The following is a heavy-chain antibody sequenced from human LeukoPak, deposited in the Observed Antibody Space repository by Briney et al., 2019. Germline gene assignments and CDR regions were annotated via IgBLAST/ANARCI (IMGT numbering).Heavy chain of an antibody. Sequence: GGSLRLSCAASGFTFSSYSMNWVRQAPGKGLEWISSISNSSSYIYYADSVKCRFPISRDNAKTSLYLQMNSLRAEDTAVYYCARDVYYDILTGSVGMDVWGKGTTVTVSS. CDR1: GFTFSSYS. V-gene: IGHV3-21*01. D-gene: IGHD3-9*01. CDR2: ISNSSSYI. CDR3: ARDVYYDILTGSVGMDV. J-gene: IGHJ6*04.